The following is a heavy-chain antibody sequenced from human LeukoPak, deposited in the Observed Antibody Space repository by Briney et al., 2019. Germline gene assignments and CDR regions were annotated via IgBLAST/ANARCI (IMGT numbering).Heavy chain of an antibody. CDR3: ARHYYDILTGYYNLGQGSFDI. CDR1: GFTFSDYY. Sequence: GGSLRLSCAASGFTFSDYYMSWLRQAPGKGLEWVSYISSSGSTIYYADSVKGRFTISRDNAKNSLYLQMNSLRAEDTAVYYCARHYYDILTGYYNLGQGSFDIWGQGTMVTVSS. CDR2: ISSSGSTI. J-gene: IGHJ3*02. V-gene: IGHV3-11*01. D-gene: IGHD3-9*01.